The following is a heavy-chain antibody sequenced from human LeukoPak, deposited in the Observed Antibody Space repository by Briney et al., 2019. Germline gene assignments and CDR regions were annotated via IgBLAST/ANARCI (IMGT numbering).Heavy chain of an antibody. J-gene: IGHJ4*02. D-gene: IGHD4-17*01. V-gene: IGHV3-15*01. Sequence: GGSLRLSCAASGFTFSNAWMSWVRQAPGKGLDWVGRIKSKTDGGTTDYAAPVKGRFTISRDDSKNTLYLQMNSLKTEDTAVYYCITTTVTTWGWVDYWGQGTPVTVSS. CDR3: ITTTVTTWGWVDY. CDR2: IKSKTDGGTT. CDR1: GFTFSNAW.